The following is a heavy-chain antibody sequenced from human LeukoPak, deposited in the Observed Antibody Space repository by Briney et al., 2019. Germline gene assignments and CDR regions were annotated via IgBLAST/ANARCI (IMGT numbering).Heavy chain of an antibody. J-gene: IGHJ6*02. V-gene: IGHV3-23*01. Sequence: GGSLRLCCAASGFTFSSYAMNWVRQAPGKGLEWVSGISGNGDTTYYADSVKGRFTISRDNSKNTLYLQMNSLRAEDAAVYYCAKRSRRLTIVRGVPREDVWGQGTTVTVSS. D-gene: IGHD3-10*01. CDR1: GFTFSSYA. CDR2: ISGNGDTT. CDR3: AKRSRRLTIVRGVPREDV.